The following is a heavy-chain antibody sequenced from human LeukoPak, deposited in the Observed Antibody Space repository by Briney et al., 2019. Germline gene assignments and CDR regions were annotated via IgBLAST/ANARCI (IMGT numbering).Heavy chain of an antibody. D-gene: IGHD3-10*01. CDR2: IYYSGST. V-gene: IGHV4-59*08. J-gene: IGHJ3*02. CDR1: GGSISSYY. Sequence: SETLSLTCTVSGGSISSYYWSWIRQPLGKGLEWIGYIYYSGSTNYNPSLKSRVTISVDTSKNQFSLKLSSVTAADTAVYYCARYYGSGSYRPDRDAFDIWGQGTMVTVSS. CDR3: ARYYGSGSYRPDRDAFDI.